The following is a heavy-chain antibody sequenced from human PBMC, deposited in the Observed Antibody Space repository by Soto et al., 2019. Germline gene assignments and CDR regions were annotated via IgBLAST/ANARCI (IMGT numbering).Heavy chain of an antibody. Sequence: VQLVESGGGLVQPGGSLRLSCAASGLTFSGYWMTWVRQAPGQGLEWVANINEDGSAKYYVDSVKGRFTISRDNAETSLYLQMNSLRVEDTAIYYWASGGHVDYCGQGTLVTVSS. CDR3: ASGGHVDY. CDR1: GLTFSGYW. J-gene: IGHJ4*02. D-gene: IGHD3-16*01. CDR2: INEDGSAK. V-gene: IGHV3-7*01.